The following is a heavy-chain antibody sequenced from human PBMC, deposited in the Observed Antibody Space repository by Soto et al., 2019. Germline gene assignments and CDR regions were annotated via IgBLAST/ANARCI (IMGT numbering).Heavy chain of an antibody. CDR3: ARGQEYSGYGNFDY. V-gene: IGHV3-21*01. D-gene: IGHD5-12*01. CDR2: ISSSSSYI. Sequence: PGGSLRLSCAASGFTFSSYSMNWVRQAPGKGLEWVSSISSSSSYIYYADSVKGRFTISRDNAKNSLYLQMNSLRAEDTAVYYCARGQEYSGYGNFDYWGQGTLVTVSS. J-gene: IGHJ4*02. CDR1: GFTFSSYS.